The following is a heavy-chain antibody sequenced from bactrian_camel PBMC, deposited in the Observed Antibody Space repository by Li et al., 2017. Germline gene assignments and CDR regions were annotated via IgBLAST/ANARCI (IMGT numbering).Heavy chain of an antibody. J-gene: IGHJ4*01. Sequence: HVQLVESGGGSVQAGGSLTLSCAASGYTPSSSYCMAWFRQAPGQKREAVAAIDRDGSINYASSVKGRFAISKDNTKNILYLQMSTLQPEDTGTYQCAAEVVLGRCLGGYEYKSWGQGTQVTVS. CDR3: AAEVVLGRCLGGYEYKS. CDR1: GYTPSSSYC. V-gene: IGHV3S53*01. D-gene: IGHD1*01. CDR2: IDRDGSI.